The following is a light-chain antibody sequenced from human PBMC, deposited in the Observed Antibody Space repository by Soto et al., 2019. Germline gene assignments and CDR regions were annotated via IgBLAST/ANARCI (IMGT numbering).Light chain of an antibody. CDR2: ADS. V-gene: IGLV3-21*02. Sequence: SYELTQPPSVSVAPGQTARLTCGGNNVGSKNVHWYQQKPGQAPVLVVYADSARPSGIPERFSGSNSGSTATLTISSVEAGDEADYYCQVWDNGSDHYVFGTGTKLTVL. CDR1: NVGSKN. CDR3: QVWDNGSDHYV. J-gene: IGLJ1*01.